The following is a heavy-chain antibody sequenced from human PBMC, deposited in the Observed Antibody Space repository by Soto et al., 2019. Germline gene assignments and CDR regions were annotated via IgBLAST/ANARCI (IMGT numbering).Heavy chain of an antibody. Sequence: SVKVSCKASGGTFSSYAISWVRRAPGQGLEWMGGIIPIFGTANYTQKFQGRVTITADESTSTAYMELSSLRSEDTAVYYCAKTEDTAMVADFDYWGQGTLVTVSS. CDR2: IIPIFGTA. CDR1: GGTFSSYA. CDR3: AKTEDTAMVADFDY. J-gene: IGHJ4*02. D-gene: IGHD5-18*01. V-gene: IGHV1-69*13.